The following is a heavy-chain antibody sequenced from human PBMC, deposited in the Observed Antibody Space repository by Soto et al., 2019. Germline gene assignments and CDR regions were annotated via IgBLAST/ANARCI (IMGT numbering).Heavy chain of an antibody. CDR1: GGSISSGSYY. CDR3: ARQPTTVTTVGAFDI. CDR2: FYYSGST. V-gene: IGHV4-39*01. J-gene: IGHJ3*02. D-gene: IGHD4-17*01. Sequence: KTSETLSLTCTVSGGSISSGSYYWDWIRQPPGKGLEWIGSFYYSGSTYYNPSLKSRVTISVDTSKNQFSLKLSSVTATDTAVYYCARQPTTVTTVGAFDIWGQRTMVTVSS.